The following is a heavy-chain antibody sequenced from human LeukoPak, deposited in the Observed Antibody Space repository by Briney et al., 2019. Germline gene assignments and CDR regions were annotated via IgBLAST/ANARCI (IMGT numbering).Heavy chain of an antibody. Sequence: SETLSLTCAVYGGSFSGYYWSWIRQPPGKGLEWIGEINHSGSTNYNPSLKGRVTISVDTSKNQFPPKLSSVTAADTAVYYCARAELLGAFDIWGQGTMVTVSS. CDR3: ARAELLGAFDI. CDR1: GGSFSGYY. V-gene: IGHV4-34*01. CDR2: INHSGST. D-gene: IGHD3-10*01. J-gene: IGHJ3*02.